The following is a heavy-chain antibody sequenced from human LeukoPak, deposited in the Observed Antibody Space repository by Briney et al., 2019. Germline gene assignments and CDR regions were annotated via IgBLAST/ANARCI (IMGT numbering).Heavy chain of an antibody. CDR3: ARDPHSSTYGDYANDNWFAP. CDR2: IIPIFGTA. J-gene: IGHJ5*02. Sequence: GASVKVSCKASGGTFTSYAISWVRQAPGQGLEWMGGIIPIFGTANYAQKFQGRVTITADESTSTAYMELSSLRSEDTAVYYCARDPHSSTYGDYANDNWFAPWGQGTLVTVSS. D-gene: IGHD4-17*01. V-gene: IGHV1-69*13. CDR1: GGTFTSYA.